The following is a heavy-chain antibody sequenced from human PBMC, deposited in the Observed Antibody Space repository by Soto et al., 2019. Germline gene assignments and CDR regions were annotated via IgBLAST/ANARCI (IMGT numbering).Heavy chain of an antibody. V-gene: IGHV1-18*04. CDR1: GYTFTSYA. CDR3: ARVEAGPSPIAARRYYFDY. Sequence: QVQLLQSGAEVKKPGASVKVSCKTSGYTFTSYAISWVRQAPGQGLEWLGWISAYNGTTNYAQKLHGRVTMTTDTSTGTAYMDLRSLRSDDTAIHYCARVEAGPSPIAARRYYFDYWGQGTLVTVSS. J-gene: IGHJ4*02. D-gene: IGHD6-6*01. CDR2: ISAYNGTT.